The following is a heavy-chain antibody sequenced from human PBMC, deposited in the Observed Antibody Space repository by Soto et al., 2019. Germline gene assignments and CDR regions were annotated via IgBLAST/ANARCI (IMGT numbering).Heavy chain of an antibody. CDR1: GFTFSSYG. CDR2: ISYDGSNK. V-gene: IGHV3-30*18. Sequence: SLRLSCAASGFTFSSYGMHWVRQAPGKGLEWVAVISYDGSNKYYADSVKGRFTISRDNSKNTLYLQMNSLRAEDTAVYYCAKDSPHMDVWGQGTTVTVSS. CDR3: AKDSPHMDV. J-gene: IGHJ6*02.